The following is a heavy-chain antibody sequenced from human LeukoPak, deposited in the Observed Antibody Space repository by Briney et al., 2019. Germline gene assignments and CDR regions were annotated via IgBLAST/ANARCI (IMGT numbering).Heavy chain of an antibody. J-gene: IGHJ1*01. CDR1: GFTFSKYA. CDR3: AKAGDFGVVIGYFQH. Sequence: GGSLRLSCAASGFTFSKYAMSWVRQAPGKGLEWVSVISGGDGSAYYADSVKGRFTISRDNSKNTLYLQLNSLRAEDTAVYYCAKAGDFGVVIGYFQHWGQGTLVTVSS. V-gene: IGHV3-23*01. CDR2: ISGGDGSA. D-gene: IGHD3-3*01.